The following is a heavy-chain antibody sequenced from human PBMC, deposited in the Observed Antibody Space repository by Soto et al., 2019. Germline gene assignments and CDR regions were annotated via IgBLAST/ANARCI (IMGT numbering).Heavy chain of an antibody. CDR2: ISACGVDT. V-gene: IGHV3-23*01. D-gene: IGHD2-21*01. J-gene: IGHJ4*01. CDR1: GFVFSDYA. Sequence: PWGSRRLSCVASGFVFSDYAMSWVRQGPGKGLEWVSAISACGVDTYYADSVKGRFTVSRANSKNTLYLQMNSLRAEDTAIYYCANVPIWCGGSRRYTEGSEYLGQGTMVNVSA. CDR3: ANVPIWCGGSRRYTEGSEY.